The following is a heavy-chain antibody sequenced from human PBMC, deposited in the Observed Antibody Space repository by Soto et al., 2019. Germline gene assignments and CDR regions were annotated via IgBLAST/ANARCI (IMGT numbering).Heavy chain of an antibody. CDR1: GFTFTSHG. V-gene: IGHV3-48*01. D-gene: IGHD7-27*01. J-gene: IGHJ6*03. Sequence: HPGGSLRLSCAASGFTFTSHGMHWVRQAPGKGLEWVSYIRSSSSVIDYADSVKGRFTVSRDNARNSLYLQMNSLRAEDTAVYYCARDLSWGSNWYYYMDVWGKGTTVTVSS. CDR2: IRSSSSVI. CDR3: ARDLSWGSNWYYYMDV.